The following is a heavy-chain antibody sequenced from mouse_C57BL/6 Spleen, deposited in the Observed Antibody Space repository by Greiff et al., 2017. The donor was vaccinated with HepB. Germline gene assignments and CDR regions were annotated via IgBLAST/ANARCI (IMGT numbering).Heavy chain of an antibody. D-gene: IGHD1-1*01. Sequence: EVKLLESGPGLVKPSQSLSLTCSVTGYSITSGYYWNWIRQFPGNKLEWMGYISYDGSNNYNPSLKNRISITRDTSKNQFFLKLNSVTTEDTATYYCARYYYGSSWDAMDYWGQGTSVTVSS. J-gene: IGHJ4*01. CDR1: GYSITSGYY. CDR3: ARYYYGSSWDAMDY. V-gene: IGHV3-6*01. CDR2: ISYDGSN.